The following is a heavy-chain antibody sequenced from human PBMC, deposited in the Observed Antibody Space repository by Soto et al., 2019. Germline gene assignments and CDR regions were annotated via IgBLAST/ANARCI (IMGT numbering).Heavy chain of an antibody. CDR1: GSTFSSDV. D-gene: IGHD6-19*01. CDR2: ISGGTT. V-gene: IGHV3-23*01. Sequence: GGSLRLSCVASGSTFSSDVMSWVRQAPGKGLEWVSGISGGTTYYADSVKGRFTISRDNSKNTLYLQMNSLRAEDTAVYYCARDVAVAGLGYFDYWGQGTLVTVSS. CDR3: ARDVAVAGLGYFDY. J-gene: IGHJ4*02.